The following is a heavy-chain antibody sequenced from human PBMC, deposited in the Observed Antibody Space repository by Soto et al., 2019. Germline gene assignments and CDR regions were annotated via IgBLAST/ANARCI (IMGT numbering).Heavy chain of an antibody. CDR1: GGTFSSYT. D-gene: IGHD3-10*01. J-gene: IGHJ3*02. Sequence: QVQLAQSGAEVKKPGSSVKVSCKASGGTFSSYTISWVRQAPGQGLEWMGRIIPILGIANYAQKFQGRVTITADKSTSTAYMELSSLRSEDTAVYYCARKYYYGSGRAFDIWGQGTMVTVSS. CDR2: IIPILGIA. CDR3: ARKYYYGSGRAFDI. V-gene: IGHV1-69*02.